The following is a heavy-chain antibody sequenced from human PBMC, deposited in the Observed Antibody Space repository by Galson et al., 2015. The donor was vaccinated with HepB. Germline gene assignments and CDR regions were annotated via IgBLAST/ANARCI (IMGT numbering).Heavy chain of an antibody. CDR1: GGSVSSDDYS. V-gene: IGHV4-30-4*07. J-gene: IGHJ3*02. CDR3: ARGRGGSAPSAFDI. D-gene: IGHD3-10*01. CDR2: IYYIGST. Sequence: QVQLQESGPGLVKPSETLSLTCAVSGGSVSSDDYSWSWVRQPPGKGLEWIGYIYYIGSTYYDPSFESQVTLSIDTANNQFSLTLTSVTAADTAVYYCARGRGGSAPSAFDIWGQGTVVA.